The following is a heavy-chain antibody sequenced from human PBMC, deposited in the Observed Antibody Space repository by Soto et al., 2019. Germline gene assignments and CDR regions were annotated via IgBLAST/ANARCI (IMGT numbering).Heavy chain of an antibody. V-gene: IGHV3-21*01. CDR2: ISGSSSYI. CDR1: GRTFSXFL. CDR3: ARYHWSDEDGFDY. J-gene: IGHJ4*02. Sequence: SXRXSCAAPGRTFSXFLVNWVRQAPGKGLEWVSSISGSSSYIYYADSLKGRFTVSRDNAKRSLYLQMNSLRADDTAVYYCARYHWSDEDGFDYWGQATLATVS. D-gene: IGHD1-20*01.